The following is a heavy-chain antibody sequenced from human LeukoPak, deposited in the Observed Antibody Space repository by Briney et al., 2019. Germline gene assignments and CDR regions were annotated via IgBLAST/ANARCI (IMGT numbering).Heavy chain of an antibody. Sequence: TGGSLRLSCAASGLTFSNFGMTWVRQAPGKGLEWVSPISGSGTSTYYADSVKGRFTISRDNSKNTLYLQMNSLRVEDTAVYYCAREVGAFDYWGQGTLVTVSS. CDR2: ISGSGTST. J-gene: IGHJ4*02. D-gene: IGHD1-26*01. V-gene: IGHV3-23*01. CDR1: GLTFSNFG. CDR3: AREVGAFDY.